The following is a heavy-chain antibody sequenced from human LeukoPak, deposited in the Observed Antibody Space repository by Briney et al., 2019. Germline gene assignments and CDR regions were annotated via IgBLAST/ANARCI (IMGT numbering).Heavy chain of an antibody. Sequence: ETLSLTCTVSGGSISSYYWSWIRQPPGKGLEWIGYIYYSGSTNYNPSLKSRVTISVDTSKNQFSLKLSSVTAADTAMYYCARAGRSYYDAFDIWGQGTMVTVSS. V-gene: IGHV4-59*01. D-gene: IGHD1-26*01. CDR1: GGSISSYY. J-gene: IGHJ3*02. CDR2: IYYSGST. CDR3: ARAGRSYYDAFDI.